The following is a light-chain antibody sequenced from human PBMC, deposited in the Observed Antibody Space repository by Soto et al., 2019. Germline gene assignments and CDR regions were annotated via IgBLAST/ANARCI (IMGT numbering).Light chain of an antibody. V-gene: IGKV1-6*01. CDR3: LLDFSYFWA. CDR1: QAIRTA. CDR2: AAS. J-gene: IGKJ1*01. Sequence: AIKLTQSPSSLSASVGDRVTITCRASQAIRTALGWYQQKPGKAPKLLIYAASTLQGGVPPRFSGSGSGTDFTLTISSLQPEDFATYYCLLDFSYFWAFGQGTKVAIK.